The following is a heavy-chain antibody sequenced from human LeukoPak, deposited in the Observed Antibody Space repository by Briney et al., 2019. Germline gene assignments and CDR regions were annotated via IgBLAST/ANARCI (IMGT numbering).Heavy chain of an antibody. D-gene: IGHD3-10*01. CDR3: ARGSDYTWGG. Sequence: SETLSLTCAVYGGSFSGYYWGWIRQPPGKGFEWIAEVHHTGRTIYSPSFARRVTISADTSKNQVSLKLTSVTAADTAMYYCARGSDYTWGGWGQGTLVTVSS. V-gene: IGHV4-34*01. CDR2: VHHTGRT. CDR1: GGSFSGYY. J-gene: IGHJ4*01.